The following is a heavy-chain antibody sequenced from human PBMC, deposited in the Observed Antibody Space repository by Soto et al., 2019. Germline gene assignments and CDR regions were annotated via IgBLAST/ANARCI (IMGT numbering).Heavy chain of an antibody. CDR3: ARGGSLYWYFDL. V-gene: IGHV1-3*01. J-gene: IGHJ2*01. CDR2: INAGNGNT. CDR1: GYTFTSYA. Sequence: SVKVSCKASGYTFTSYAMHWVRQAPGQRLEWMGWINAGNGNTKYSQKFQGRVTITRDTSASTAYMELSSLRSEDTAVYYCARGGSLYWYFDLWGRGTLVTVS. D-gene: IGHD1-26*01.